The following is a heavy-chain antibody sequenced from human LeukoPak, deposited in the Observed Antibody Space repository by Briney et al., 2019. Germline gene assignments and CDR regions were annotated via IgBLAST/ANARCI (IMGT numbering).Heavy chain of an antibody. CDR3: ATVGATPDGY. J-gene: IGHJ4*02. CDR2: ISGSGGST. Sequence: QPGGSLRLSCAASGFTFSSNAMTWVRQAPGKGLEWVSVISGSGGSTYYADSVKGRFTISRDNSKNTLYLQMNSLRAEDTAVYYCATVGATPDGYWGQGTLVTVSS. V-gene: IGHV3-23*01. D-gene: IGHD1-26*01. CDR1: GFTFSSNA.